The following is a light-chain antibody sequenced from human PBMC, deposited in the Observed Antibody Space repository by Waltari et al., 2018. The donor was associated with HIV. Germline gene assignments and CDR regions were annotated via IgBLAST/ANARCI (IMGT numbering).Light chain of an antibody. CDR1: GAGHE. V-gene: IGLV1-40*01. CDR2: GNN. CDR3: QSFDSSLTGFV. Sequence: QSVLTQPPSVSGAPGQRVSSSCTGSGAGHEVQWYQQLAGKAPKLLIFGNNKRPSGVPARFFGSKSGTSASLAITGLQPEDEAHYYCQSFDSSLTGFVFGSGTEVVVL. J-gene: IGLJ1*01.